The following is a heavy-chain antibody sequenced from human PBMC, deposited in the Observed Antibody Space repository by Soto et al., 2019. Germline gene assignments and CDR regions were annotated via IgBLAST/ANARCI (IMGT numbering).Heavy chain of an antibody. CDR3: ARHGGGKKVEHPVYYYGLDV. CDR1: GGSIARSGYY. D-gene: IGHD1-1*01. Sequence: SETLSLTCSVSGGSIARSGYYWAWIRQPPGKGLDWIGTSSYSGSPYYSPSLKSRVTISVDASKNQFSLKLTSVTAADTGVYYCARHGGGKKVEHPVYYYGLDVWGQGTTVTVSS. CDR2: SSYSGSP. J-gene: IGHJ6*02. V-gene: IGHV4-39*01.